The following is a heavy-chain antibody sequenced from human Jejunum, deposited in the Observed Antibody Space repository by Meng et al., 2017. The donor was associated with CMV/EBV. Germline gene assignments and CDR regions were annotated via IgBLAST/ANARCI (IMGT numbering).Heavy chain of an antibody. CDR2: INPSGGLT. CDR1: GYTFATYF. CDR3: ARGQSTLWWYNIDY. Sequence: SGYTFATYFMHWVRQAPGQGLEWMGVINPSGGLTDYTQKFQGRVTVTRDTSTSTVYMDLSSLRSEDTAVYYCARGQSTLWWYNIDYWGQGTLVTVSS. J-gene: IGHJ4*02. D-gene: IGHD4-23*01. V-gene: IGHV1-46*01.